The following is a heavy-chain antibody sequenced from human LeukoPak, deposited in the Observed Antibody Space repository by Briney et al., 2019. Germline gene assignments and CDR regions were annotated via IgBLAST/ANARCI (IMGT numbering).Heavy chain of an antibody. V-gene: IGHV1-24*01. J-gene: IGHJ5*02. CDR3: ATGRWELLNGGGNWFDR. D-gene: IGHD1-26*01. CDR1: GYTLTELS. CDR2: FYPEDGET. Sequence: ASVTVSCKVSGYTLTELSMHWVRQAPGKGLEWMGGFYPEDGETIYAQKFQGRVTMTEDTSTDTAYMELSSLRSEDTAVYYCATGRWELLNGGGNWFDRWGQGTLVTVSS.